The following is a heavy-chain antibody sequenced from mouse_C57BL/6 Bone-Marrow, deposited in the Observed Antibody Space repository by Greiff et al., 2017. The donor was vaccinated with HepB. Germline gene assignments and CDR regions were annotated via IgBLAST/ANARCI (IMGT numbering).Heavy chain of an antibody. J-gene: IGHJ1*03. D-gene: IGHD1-1*01. CDR1: GYTFTSYG. Sequence: QVQLQQSGAELARPGASVKLSCKASGYTFTSYGISWVKQRTGQGLEWIGEIYPRSGNTYYNEKFKGKATLTADKSSSTAYMELRSLTSEDSAVYFCAREGYYGSFWYFDVWGTGTTVTVSS. V-gene: IGHV1-81*01. CDR3: AREGYYGSFWYFDV. CDR2: IYPRSGNT.